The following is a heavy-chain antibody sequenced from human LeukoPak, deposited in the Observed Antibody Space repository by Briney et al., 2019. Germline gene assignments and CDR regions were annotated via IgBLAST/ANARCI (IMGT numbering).Heavy chain of an antibody. CDR2: ISSSSSTI. J-gene: IGHJ3*02. Sequence: GGSLRLSCAASGFTFSSYSMNWVRQAPGKGLEWVSYISSSSSTIYYADSVKGRFTISRDSAKNSLYLQMNSLRAEDTAVYYCASTGNDYGDYDAFDIWGQGTMVTVSS. V-gene: IGHV3-48*04. CDR1: GFTFSSYS. D-gene: IGHD4-17*01. CDR3: ASTGNDYGDYDAFDI.